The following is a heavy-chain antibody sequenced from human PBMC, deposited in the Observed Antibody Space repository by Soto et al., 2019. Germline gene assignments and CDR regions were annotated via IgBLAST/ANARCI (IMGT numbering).Heavy chain of an antibody. Sequence: EVQLLESGGGLVQPGGSLRLSCAASGFTFSSFAMSWVRQAPGKGLEWVSAIGSRSDSTYYADSVKGRFTISRDNSKNPLYLQMNSLRAEDTAVYYCAKDLIYGYNSGRPFDSWGQGTLVTVSS. D-gene: IGHD6-19*01. CDR1: GFTFSSFA. J-gene: IGHJ4*02. CDR3: AKDLIYGYNSGRPFDS. V-gene: IGHV3-23*01. CDR2: IGSRSDST.